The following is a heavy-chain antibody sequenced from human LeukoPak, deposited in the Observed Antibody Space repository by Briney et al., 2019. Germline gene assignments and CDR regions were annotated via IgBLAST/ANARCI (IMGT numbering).Heavy chain of an antibody. D-gene: IGHD3-9*01. Sequence: GGSLRLSCAASGFTFSSYGMHWVRQAPGKGLEGVAFIRYDGSNKYYADSVKGRFTISRDNSKNTLYLQMNSLRAEDTAVYHCAKDLYDILTGYLYYFNYWGQGTLVTVSS. V-gene: IGHV3-30*02. J-gene: IGHJ4*02. CDR2: IRYDGSNK. CDR3: AKDLYDILTGYLYYFNY. CDR1: GFTFSSYG.